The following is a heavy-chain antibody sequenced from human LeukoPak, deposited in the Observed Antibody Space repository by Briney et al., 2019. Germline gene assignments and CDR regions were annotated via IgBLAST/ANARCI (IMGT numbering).Heavy chain of an antibody. CDR3: ARYYDSGKNWFDP. V-gene: IGHV4-4*07. J-gene: IGHJ5*02. D-gene: IGHD3-10*01. Sequence: SETLSLTCTVSGGSLSSYYWSWIRQPPGKGLEWIGRIYTSGSTNYNPSLKSRVTMSVDTSKNQFSLKLSSVTAADTAVYYCARYYDSGKNWFDPWGQGTLVTVSS. CDR2: IYTSGST. CDR1: GGSLSSYY.